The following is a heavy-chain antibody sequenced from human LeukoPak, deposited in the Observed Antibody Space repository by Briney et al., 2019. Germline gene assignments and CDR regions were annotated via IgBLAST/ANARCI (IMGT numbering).Heavy chain of an antibody. J-gene: IGHJ4*02. CDR3: AKELRTGVGATDY. CDR2: INPRGDST. V-gene: IGHV1-46*01. CDR1: GYTFTNYY. D-gene: IGHD1-26*01. Sequence: ASVKVSCKASGYTFTNYYMHWVRQAPGQGLEGMGIINPRGDSTGYAQKFQGRVTMTRDTSTSTVYMELSSLTSEDTAVYYCAKELRTGVGATDYWGQGTLVTVSS.